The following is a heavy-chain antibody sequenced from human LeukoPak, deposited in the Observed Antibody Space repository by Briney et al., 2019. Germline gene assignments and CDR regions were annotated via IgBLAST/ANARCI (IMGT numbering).Heavy chain of an antibody. D-gene: IGHD6-13*01. CDR1: GFTFSSYS. J-gene: IGHJ1*01. CDR2: ISSSSSYI. Sequence: GGSLRLSCAASGFTFSSYSMNWVRQAPGKGLEWVSSISSSSSYIYYADSVKGRFTISRDNAKNSLYLRMNSLRAEDTAVYYCARDWPTIAAAGTIPEYFQHWGQGTLVTVSS. CDR3: ARDWPTIAAAGTIPEYFQH. V-gene: IGHV3-21*01.